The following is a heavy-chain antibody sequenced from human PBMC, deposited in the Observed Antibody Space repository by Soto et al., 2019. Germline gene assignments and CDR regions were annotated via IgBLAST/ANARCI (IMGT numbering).Heavy chain of an antibody. J-gene: IGHJ6*02. V-gene: IGHV4-34*01. Sequence: QVQLQQWGAGLLKPSETLSLTCAVYGGSFSGYYWSWIRQPPGKGLEWIGEINHSGSTNYNPSLKSRVTISVDTSKNQFSLQLSSVTAADTAVYYCARRARITMVRGGYGMDVWGQGTTVTVSS. CDR1: GGSFSGYY. D-gene: IGHD3-10*01. CDR2: INHSGST. CDR3: ARRARITMVRGGYGMDV.